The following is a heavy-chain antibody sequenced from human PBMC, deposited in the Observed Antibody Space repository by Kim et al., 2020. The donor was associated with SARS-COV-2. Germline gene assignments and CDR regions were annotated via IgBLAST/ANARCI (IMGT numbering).Heavy chain of an antibody. Sequence: ASVKVSCKASGYTFTSYGISWVRQAPGQGLEWMGWISAYNGNTNYAQKLQGRVTMTTDTSTSTAYMELRSLRSDDTAVYYCARGVYSGHDFGVVRGYYYGMDVWGQGTTVTVSS. J-gene: IGHJ6*02. D-gene: IGHD5-12*01. V-gene: IGHV1-18*01. CDR1: GYTFTSYG. CDR2: ISAYNGNT. CDR3: ARGVYSGHDFGVVRGYYYGMDV.